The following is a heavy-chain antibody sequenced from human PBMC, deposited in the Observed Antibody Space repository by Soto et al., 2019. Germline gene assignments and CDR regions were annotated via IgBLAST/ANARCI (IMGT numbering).Heavy chain of an antibody. CDR1: GYTFTSHY. CDR3: ASDQVPNASRLGDASDI. Sequence: QVQLVQSGAEVRKPEASVKVSCKASGYTFTSHYIHWVRQAPGQGLEWMGVINPSGGSTSYADKFQGRVTMTMDTSTSTVYMDLSSLRSRDTALYYCASDQVPNASRLGDASDIWGQGTMVTVSS. V-gene: IGHV1-46*01. D-gene: IGHD6-6*01. CDR2: INPSGGST. J-gene: IGHJ3*02.